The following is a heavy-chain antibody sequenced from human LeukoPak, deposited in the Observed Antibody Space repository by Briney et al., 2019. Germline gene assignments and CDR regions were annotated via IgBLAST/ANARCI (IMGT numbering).Heavy chain of an antibody. J-gene: IGHJ1*01. D-gene: IGHD6-13*01. Sequence: GASVTVSFKASGYTFTSYYMHWVRQAPGQGLEWMGVINPSGATTSYAQKFQGRVTMTRDTSTSTLYMELSSLRSEDTAVYYCARGAGIAAAVTSLFQYWGQGTLVTVSS. V-gene: IGHV1-46*01. CDR1: GYTFTSYY. CDR3: ARGAGIAAAVTSLFQY. CDR2: INPSGATT.